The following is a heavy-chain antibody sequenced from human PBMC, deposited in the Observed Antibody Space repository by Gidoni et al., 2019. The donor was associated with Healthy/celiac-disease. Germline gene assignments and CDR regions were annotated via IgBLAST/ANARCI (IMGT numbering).Heavy chain of an antibody. CDR2: IIPILGIA. D-gene: IGHD2-21*02. V-gene: IGHV1-69*02. CDR1: GGTFSSYT. CDR3: ARALAYCGGDCYSGWDYYYYYGMDV. Sequence: QVQLVQSGAEVKKPGSSVKVSCKASGGTFSSYTISWVRQAPGQGLEWMGRIIPILGIANYAQKFQGRVTITADKSTSTAYMETSSLRSEDTAVYYCARALAYCGGDCYSGWDYYYYYGMDVWGQGTTVTVSS. J-gene: IGHJ6*02.